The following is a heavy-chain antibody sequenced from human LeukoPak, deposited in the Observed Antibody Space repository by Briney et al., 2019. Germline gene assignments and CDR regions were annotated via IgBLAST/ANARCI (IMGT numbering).Heavy chain of an antibody. CDR2: ISSSGSTI. V-gene: IGHV3-48*03. J-gene: IGHJ6*02. CDR3: GTLSAEPQQLAYYYYGMDV. D-gene: IGHD6-13*01. CDR1: GFTFSSYE. Sequence: GGSLRLSCAASGFTFSSYEMNWVRQAPGKGLEWVSYISSSGSTIYYADSVKGRFTISRDNAKNSLYLQMNSLRAEDTAVYYCGTLSAEPQQLAYYYYGMDVWSQGTTVTVSS.